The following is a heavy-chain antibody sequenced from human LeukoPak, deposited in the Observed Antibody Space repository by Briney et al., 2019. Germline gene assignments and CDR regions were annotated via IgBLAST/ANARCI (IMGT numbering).Heavy chain of an antibody. J-gene: IGHJ4*02. Sequence: SGTLSFTCAVSGGSNSRSNWWSWVRQPPGKGLEWIGEIYHSGSTNYNPSLKSRVTMSVDNSKNHFSLKLSSVTAADTAVYYCARAGEGEDYWGQGTLVTASS. CDR2: IYHSGST. CDR3: ARAGEGEDY. CDR1: GGSNSRSNW. D-gene: IGHD4-17*01. V-gene: IGHV4-4*02.